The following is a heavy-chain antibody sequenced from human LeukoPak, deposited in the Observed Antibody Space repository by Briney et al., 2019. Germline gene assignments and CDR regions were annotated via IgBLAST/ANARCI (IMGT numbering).Heavy chain of an antibody. CDR2: ISINADDT. J-gene: IGHJ4*02. CDR3: AKSESVFSYFDY. Sequence: GGSLRLSCAASGLTFSSYAMTWVRQAPGKGLQWVSSISINADDTHYADSVKGRFTISRDNSKNTLYLQMNSLRAEDTAVYYCAKSESVFSYFDYWGQGTLVTVSS. V-gene: IGHV3-23*01. CDR1: GLTFSSYA. D-gene: IGHD1-14*01.